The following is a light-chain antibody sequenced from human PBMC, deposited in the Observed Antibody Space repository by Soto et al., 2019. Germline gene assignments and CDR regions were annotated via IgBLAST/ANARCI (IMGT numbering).Light chain of an antibody. CDR3: QQYNSFPIT. CDR1: QSRSRW. J-gene: IGKJ5*01. Sequence: IQLTHSPSTQSASLLHGVSITFRASQSRSRWSACYQQNPEKAPKLLIYDAASLESGVPSRFSGSGSGTEFTLTISSLQPDDFATYYCQQYNSFPITIGQGTRLEIK. CDR2: DAA. V-gene: IGKV1-5*01.